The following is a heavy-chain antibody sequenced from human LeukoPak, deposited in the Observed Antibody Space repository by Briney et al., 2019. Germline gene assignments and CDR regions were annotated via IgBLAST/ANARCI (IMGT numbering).Heavy chain of an antibody. D-gene: IGHD2-21*02. J-gene: IGHJ4*02. CDR2: IYSGGST. CDR3: ARANCGGDCFPYYFDY. Sequence: PGGSLRLSCAASGFTFSSYWMNWVRQAPGKGLEWVSVIYSGGSTYYADSVKGRFTISRDNSKNTLYLQMNSLRAEDTAVYYCARANCGGDCFPYYFDYWGQGTLVTVSS. CDR1: GFTFSSYW. V-gene: IGHV3-66*01.